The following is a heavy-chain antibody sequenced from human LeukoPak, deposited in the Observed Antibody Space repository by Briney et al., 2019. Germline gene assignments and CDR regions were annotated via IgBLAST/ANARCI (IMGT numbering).Heavy chain of an antibody. CDR2: IIPILGIA. V-gene: IGHV1-69*04. Sequence: SVKVSCKASGGTFSSYAISWVRQAPGQGLEWMGRIIPILGIANYAQKFQGRVTITADKSTSTAYMELSSLRSEDTAVYYCAREVGATTNFDYWGQGTLVTVSS. J-gene: IGHJ4*02. D-gene: IGHD1-26*01. CDR1: GGTFSSYA. CDR3: AREVGATTNFDY.